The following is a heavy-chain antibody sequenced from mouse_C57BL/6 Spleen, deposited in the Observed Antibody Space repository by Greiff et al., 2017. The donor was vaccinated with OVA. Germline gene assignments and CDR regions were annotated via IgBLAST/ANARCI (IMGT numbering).Heavy chain of an antibody. V-gene: IGHV3-6*01. CDR2: ISYDGSN. J-gene: IGHJ4*01. CDR1: GYSITSGYY. D-gene: IGHD4-1*01. CDR3: ARAELGRAMDY. Sequence: EVQLQESGPGLVKPSQSLSLTCSVTGYSITSGYYWKWIRQFPGNKLEWMGYISYDGSNNYNPSLKNRISITRDTSKNQFFLKLNSVTTEDTATYYCARAELGRAMDYWGQGTSVTVSS.